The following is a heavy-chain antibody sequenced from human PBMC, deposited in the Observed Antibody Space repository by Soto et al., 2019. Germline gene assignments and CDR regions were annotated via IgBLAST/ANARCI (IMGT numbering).Heavy chain of an antibody. CDR3: ARAGDYVWGSYRYIAGGPWFDP. V-gene: IGHV3-64*01. J-gene: IGHJ5*02. Sequence: EVQLVESGGGLVQPGGSLRLSCAASGFTFSSYAMHWVRQAPGKGLEYVSTISSNGGSTYYANSVKGRFTISRDNSKNTLYLQMGSRRAEDMAVYYCARAGDYVWGSYRYIAGGPWFDPWGQGTLVTVSS. D-gene: IGHD3-16*02. CDR1: GFTFSSYA. CDR2: ISSNGGST.